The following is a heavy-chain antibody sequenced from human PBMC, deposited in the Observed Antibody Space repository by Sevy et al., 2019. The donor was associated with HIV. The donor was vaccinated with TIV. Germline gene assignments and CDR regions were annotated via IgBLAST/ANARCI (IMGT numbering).Heavy chain of an antibody. CDR1: GYTLTELS. D-gene: IGHD3-22*01. J-gene: IGHJ3*02. Sequence: ASVKVSCKVSGYTLTELSIHWVRQAPGKGLEWMGGFDPEDGETIYAQKFQGRVTMTEDTSTDTAYMELRSLRSEDTAVYYCATSPDYHDSSREAFDIWGQGTMVTVSS. CDR3: ATSPDYHDSSREAFDI. V-gene: IGHV1-24*01. CDR2: FDPEDGET.